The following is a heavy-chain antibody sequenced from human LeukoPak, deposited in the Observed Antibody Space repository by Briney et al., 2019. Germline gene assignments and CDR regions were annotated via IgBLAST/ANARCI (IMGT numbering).Heavy chain of an antibody. V-gene: IGHV3-30-3*01. J-gene: IGHJ4*02. CDR3: VRDRELVLDY. CDR2: ISYDGSNK. CDR1: GFTFSSYA. D-gene: IGHD1-1*01. Sequence: PGGSLRLSCAASGFTFSSYAMHWVRQAPGKGLEWVAVISYDGSNKYYADSVKGRFTISRDNSKNTLYLQTNSLRAEDTAVYYCVRDRELVLDYWGQGTLVTVSS.